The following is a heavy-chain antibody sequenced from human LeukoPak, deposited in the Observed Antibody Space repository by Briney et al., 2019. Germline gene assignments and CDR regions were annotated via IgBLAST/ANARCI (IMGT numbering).Heavy chain of an antibody. CDR3: AKDDCSSTSCYWGDYYYYMDV. CDR2: IRYDGSNK. Sequence: PGGSLRLSCAASGFTFSSYGMHWVRQAPGKGLEWVAFIRYDGSNKYYADSVKGRFTISRDNFKNTLYLQMNSLRAEDTAVYYCAKDDCSSTSCYWGDYYYYMDVWGKGTTVTVSS. CDR1: GFTFSSYG. V-gene: IGHV3-30*02. D-gene: IGHD2-2*01. J-gene: IGHJ6*03.